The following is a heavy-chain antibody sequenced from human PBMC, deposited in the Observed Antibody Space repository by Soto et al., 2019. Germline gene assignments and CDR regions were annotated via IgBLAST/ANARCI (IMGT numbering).Heavy chain of an antibody. J-gene: IGHJ5*02. CDR1: GFTFSSYG. V-gene: IGHV3-33*01. CDR3: ARDMAIMGYYGSGSFGWFDP. D-gene: IGHD3-10*01. Sequence: TGGSLRLSCAASGFTFSSYGMHWVRQAPGKGLEWVAVIWYDGSNKYYADSVKGRFTISRDNSKNTLYLQMNSLRAEDTAVYYCARDMAIMGYYGSGSFGWFDPWGQGTLVTVSS. CDR2: IWYDGSNK.